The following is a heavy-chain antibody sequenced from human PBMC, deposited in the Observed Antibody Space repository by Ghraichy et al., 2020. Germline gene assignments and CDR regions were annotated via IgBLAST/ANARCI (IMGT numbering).Heavy chain of an antibody. V-gene: IGHV1-46*01. Sequence: ASVKVSCKASGYTFTSYYMHWVRQAPGQGLEWMGIINPSGGSTSYAQKFQGRVTMTRDTSTSTVYMELSSLRSEDTAVYYCARDSCGGDCYPVHGMYVWGQGTTVTVSS. CDR2: INPSGGST. CDR3: ARDSCGGDCYPVHGMYV. J-gene: IGHJ6*02. CDR1: GYTFTSYY. D-gene: IGHD2-21*02.